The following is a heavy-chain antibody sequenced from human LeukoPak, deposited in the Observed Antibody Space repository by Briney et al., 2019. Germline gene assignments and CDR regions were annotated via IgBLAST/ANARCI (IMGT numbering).Heavy chain of an antibody. V-gene: IGHV1-18*01. CDR1: GYTFTTYG. Sequence: ASVKVSCKASGYTFTTYGISWVRQAPGQGLEWMGCISAYNGNTNYAQKFQGRVTMTTDTSTSTAYMELRSLRSDDTAVYYCARDQNYYGAGSYCNNWGQGTLVTVSS. CDR2: ISAYNGNT. CDR3: ARDQNYYGAGSYCNN. D-gene: IGHD3-10*01. J-gene: IGHJ4*02.